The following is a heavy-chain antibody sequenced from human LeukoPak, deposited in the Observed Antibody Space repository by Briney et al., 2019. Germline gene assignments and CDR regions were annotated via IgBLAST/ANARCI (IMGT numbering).Heavy chain of an antibody. CDR2: IYYSGST. Sequence: SETLSLTCAVSGGSISSSNWWSWVRQPPGKGLEWIGSIYYSGSTYYNPSLKSRVTISVDTSKNQFSLKLSSVTAADTAVYYCARGTPYTSWSLDYWGQGALVTVSS. D-gene: IGHD6-6*01. V-gene: IGHV4-4*02. J-gene: IGHJ4*02. CDR1: GGSISSSNW. CDR3: ARGTPYTSWSLDY.